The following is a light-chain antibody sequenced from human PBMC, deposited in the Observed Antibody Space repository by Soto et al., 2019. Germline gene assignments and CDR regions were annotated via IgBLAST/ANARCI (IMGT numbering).Light chain of an antibody. Sequence: EIVMTQSPATLSVSPGEGATLSCTASQSVSSSLAWYQQKPGQAPRLLIYGASTRATGIPARFSSSGSGNEFTPTISSLQSEDFAVYYRQQYNNWVPTFGGGTRMEIK. CDR2: GAS. V-gene: IGKV3D-15*01. CDR1: QSVSSS. CDR3: QQYNNWVPT. J-gene: IGKJ5*01.